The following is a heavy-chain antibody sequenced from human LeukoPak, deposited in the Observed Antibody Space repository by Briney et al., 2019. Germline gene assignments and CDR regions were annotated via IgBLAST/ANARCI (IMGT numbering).Heavy chain of an antibody. Sequence: PGGSLRLSCVVSGFSLSDSSLNWVRQAPGKGPEWISCISSSSNTLYYADSVKGRFTVSRDNAQNSLYLQMDNLRVEDTAVYYCARISSTLHYYGSGTSHSDWGQGTLVTVSS. V-gene: IGHV3-48*04. CDR1: GFSLSDSS. CDR3: ARISSTLHYYGSGTSHSD. D-gene: IGHD3-10*01. J-gene: IGHJ1*01. CDR2: ISSSSNTL.